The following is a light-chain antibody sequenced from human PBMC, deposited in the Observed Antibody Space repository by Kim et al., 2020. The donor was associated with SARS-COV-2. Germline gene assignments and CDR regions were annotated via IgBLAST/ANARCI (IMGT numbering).Light chain of an antibody. CDR2: NDS. Sequence: SVVPGKTAKITCGGNNIRSKTLNWYQQKPGQAPVVVLYNDSDRPSGIPERFSGSNSENTATLTISRVEAVDESDYYCQVWDNSRGVFGGGTQLTVL. CDR3: QVWDNSRGV. V-gene: IGLV3-21*03. CDR1: NIRSKT. J-gene: IGLJ2*01.